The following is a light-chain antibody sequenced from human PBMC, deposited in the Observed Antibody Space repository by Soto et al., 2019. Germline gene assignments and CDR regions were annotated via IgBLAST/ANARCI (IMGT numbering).Light chain of an antibody. J-gene: IGKJ1*01. CDR1: QGISSY. V-gene: IGKV1-9*01. CDR3: QQLKSHPRT. CDR2: AAS. Sequence: IQLTQSPSSLSASVGDRVTITCRASQGISSYLAWYQQNPGKAPKLLIYAASTLQSGGPSRYSGSGSGTDFTLTISSLQPEDCATYYCQQLKSHPRTFGQGTKVEIK.